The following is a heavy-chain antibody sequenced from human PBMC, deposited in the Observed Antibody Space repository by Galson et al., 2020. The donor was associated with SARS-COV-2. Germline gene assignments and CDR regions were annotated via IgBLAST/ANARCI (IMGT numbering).Heavy chain of an antibody. D-gene: IGHD1-26*01. CDR2: ISWNSNSI. Sequence: GGSLRLSCAASGFTFDDYAMHWVRQAPGNGLERVPGISWNSNSIGYPDSVKGRLTISRDNAKNSLYLQMNSLRAEDTALYYCAKSVGATWVSGAFDMWGQGTMVTVSS. J-gene: IGHJ3*02. CDR3: AKSVGATWVSGAFDM. V-gene: IGHV3-9*01. CDR1: GFTFDDYA.